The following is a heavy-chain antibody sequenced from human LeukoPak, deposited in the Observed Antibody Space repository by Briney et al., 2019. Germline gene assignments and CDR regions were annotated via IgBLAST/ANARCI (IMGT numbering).Heavy chain of an antibody. Sequence: SETLSLTCAVYGGSFSGYYWSWIRQPPGKGLEWIGEINHSGSTNYNPSLKSRVTISVDTSKNQFSLKLSSVTAADTAVYYCGAIYYDFWSGYYRAGYVDYWGQGTLVTVSS. CDR2: INHSGST. J-gene: IGHJ4*02. D-gene: IGHD3-3*01. CDR1: GGSFSGYY. CDR3: GAIYYDFWSGYYRAGYVDY. V-gene: IGHV4-34*01.